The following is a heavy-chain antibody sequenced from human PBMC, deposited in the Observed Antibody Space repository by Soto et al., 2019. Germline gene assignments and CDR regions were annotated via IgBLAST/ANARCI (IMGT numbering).Heavy chain of an antibody. CDR1: GFTFDDYA. CDR2: ISWNSGSI. D-gene: IGHD1-26*01. CDR3: ANSLLGY. Sequence: EVQLVESGGGLVQPGRSLRLSCAASGFTFDDYAMHWVRQAPGKGLEWVSGISWNSGSIGYADSVKGRFTISRDNAKNSLYLQMNSRRAEDTALYYCANSLLGYWGQGTLVTVSS. V-gene: IGHV3-9*01. J-gene: IGHJ4*02.